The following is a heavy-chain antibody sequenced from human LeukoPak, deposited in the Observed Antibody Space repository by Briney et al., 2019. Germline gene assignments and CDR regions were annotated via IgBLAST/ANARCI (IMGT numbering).Heavy chain of an antibody. D-gene: IGHD3-10*01. CDR3: AREWSYYGSGGGH. CDR1: GYTFTGYY. V-gene: IGHV1-2*02. Sequence: ASVKVSCKASGYTFTGYYMHWVRQAPGQGLEWKGWINPNSGGTNYAQKFQGRVTMTRDTSISTAYMELSRLRSDDTAVYYCAREWSYYGSGGGHWGQGTLVTVSS. J-gene: IGHJ4*02. CDR2: INPNSGGT.